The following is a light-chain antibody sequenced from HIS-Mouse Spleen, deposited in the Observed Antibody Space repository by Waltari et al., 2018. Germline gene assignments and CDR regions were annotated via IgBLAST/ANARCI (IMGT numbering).Light chain of an antibody. J-gene: IGKJ4*01. Sequence: EIVLTQSPATLSLSPGERATLSCRASQSVSSYLAWYQQKPGQEPRLLIYDASTRATGIPARFSGSGSGTDFTLTISSLEPEDFAVYYCQQRSNWPPLTFGGGTKVEIK. CDR3: QQRSNWPPLT. V-gene: IGKV3-11*01. CDR2: DAS. CDR1: QSVSSY.